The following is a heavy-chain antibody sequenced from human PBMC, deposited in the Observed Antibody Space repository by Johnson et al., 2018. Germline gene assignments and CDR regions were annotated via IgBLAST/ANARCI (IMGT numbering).Heavy chain of an antibody. CDR2: SSSDGNNV. D-gene: IGHD3-16*02. V-gene: IGHV3-30*18. Sequence: VQLVDTGGGVVQPGKSLRLSCAASGFTFSSYGMHWVRQAPGKGLEWVAVSSSDGNNVYYVDSVKGRCTISRDNSKNTMYLQMNSLRAEDTAGYYCAKAHRGGYPGYYMDVWGKGTTVTVSS. CDR3: AKAHRGGYPGYYMDV. J-gene: IGHJ6*03. CDR1: GFTFSSYG.